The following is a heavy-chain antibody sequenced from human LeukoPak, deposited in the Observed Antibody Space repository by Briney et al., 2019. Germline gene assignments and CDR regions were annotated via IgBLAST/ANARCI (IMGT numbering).Heavy chain of an antibody. Sequence: PGGSLRLSCAASGFTVSSTYMSWVRQAPGKGLEWVSIISNAGSTYYADSVKGRFTISRDNSKNTVFLQINSLRAEDTAVYYYARDRPGGYYGFDYWGQGTLVTVSS. CDR2: ISNAGST. CDR3: ARDRPGGYYGFDY. CDR1: GFTVSSTY. J-gene: IGHJ4*02. V-gene: IGHV3-53*01. D-gene: IGHD3-22*01.